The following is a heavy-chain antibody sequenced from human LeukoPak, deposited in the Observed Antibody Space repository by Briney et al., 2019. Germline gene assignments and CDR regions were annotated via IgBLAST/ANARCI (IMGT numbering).Heavy chain of an antibody. D-gene: IGHD5-18*01. CDR2: IRNDGSNN. CDR3: ARDAKGYSYGPL. Sequence: GGSLRLSCAASGFTFSHHGMHWVRQAPGKGLEWVAFIRNDGSNNYYADSVKGRFTISRDNAKNSLYLQMNSLRAEDTAVYYCARDAKGYSYGPLWGQGTLVTVSS. J-gene: IGHJ4*02. V-gene: IGHV3-30*02. CDR1: GFTFSHHG.